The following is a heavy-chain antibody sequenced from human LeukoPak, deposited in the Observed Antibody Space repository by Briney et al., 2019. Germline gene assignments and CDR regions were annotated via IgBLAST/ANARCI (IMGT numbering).Heavy chain of an antibody. D-gene: IGHD3-22*01. V-gene: IGHV3-74*01. J-gene: IGHJ4*02. CDR3: ARGENYDSSGYGKLDY. Sequence: PGGSLRLSCVAPGFTFSSYWMHWVRQAPGKGLVWVSRVNSDGSSTSYADSVKGRFTISRDNAKNTLYPQMNSLRAEDTAVYYCARGENYDSSGYGKLDYWGQGTLVTVSS. CDR2: VNSDGSST. CDR1: GFTFSSYW.